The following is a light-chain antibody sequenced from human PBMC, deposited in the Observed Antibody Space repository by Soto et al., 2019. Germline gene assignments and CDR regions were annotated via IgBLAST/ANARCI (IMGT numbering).Light chain of an antibody. CDR1: QDISTY. Sequence: DIQMTHSPSSLSASVGDRVTITCQASQDISTYLNWYQQKPGKAPNLLIYHASILEAGVSSRFRGSGSRTYFTFTISNLQPEDIATYYCQQYDSLPYTFGQGTKLEIK. J-gene: IGKJ2*01. V-gene: IGKV1-33*01. CDR3: QQYDSLPYT. CDR2: HAS.